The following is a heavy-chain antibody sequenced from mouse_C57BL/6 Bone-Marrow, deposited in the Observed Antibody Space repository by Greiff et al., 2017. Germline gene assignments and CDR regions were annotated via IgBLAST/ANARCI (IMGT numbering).Heavy chain of an antibody. D-gene: IGHD2-3*01. V-gene: IGHV10-1*01. J-gene: IGHJ3*01. CDR3: VRQGGWLLAWFAY. CDR2: IRSKSNNYAT. Sequence: EVQGVESGGGLVQPKGSLKLSCAASGFSFNTYAMNWVRQAPGKGLEWVARIRSKSNNYATYYADSVKDRFTISRDDSESMLYLQMNNLKTEDTAMYYCVRQGGWLLAWFAYWGQGTLVTVSA. CDR1: GFSFNTYA.